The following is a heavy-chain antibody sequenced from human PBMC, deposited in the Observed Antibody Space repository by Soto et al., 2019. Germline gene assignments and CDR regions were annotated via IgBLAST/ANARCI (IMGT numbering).Heavy chain of an antibody. V-gene: IGHV4-4*07. J-gene: IGHJ4*02. Sequence: PSETLSLTCIVSGASISNFYWSWIRQSAGKGLDWIGRLYTRGTTDYNPSLKSRVTMSIDTSKNRVSLSLTSVTAADTAVYYCAKGGTYYFDSWGQGIVVTVSS. CDR2: LYTRGTT. D-gene: IGHD3-16*01. CDR3: AKGGTYYFDS. CDR1: GASISNFY.